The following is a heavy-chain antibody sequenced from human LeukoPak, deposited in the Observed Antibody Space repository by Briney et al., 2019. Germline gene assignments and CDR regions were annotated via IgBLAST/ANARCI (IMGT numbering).Heavy chain of an antibody. J-gene: IGHJ4*02. CDR3: ARADSSGWYRS. D-gene: IGHD6-19*01. V-gene: IGHV3-33*01. CDR2: IWYDGSNK. Sequence: PGGSLRLSCAASGFTFSSYGMHWVRQAPGKGLEWVAVIWYDGSNKYCADSVKGRFTISRDNSKNTLYLQMNSLRAEDTAVYYCARADSSGWYRSWGQGTLVTVSS. CDR1: GFTFSSYG.